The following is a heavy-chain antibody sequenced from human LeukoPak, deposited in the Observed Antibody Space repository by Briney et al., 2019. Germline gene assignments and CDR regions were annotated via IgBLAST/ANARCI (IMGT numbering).Heavy chain of an antibody. CDR1: GFTFSSYA. CDR3: AKGVLYSNPSPRSFDY. J-gene: IGHJ4*02. CDR2: ISGSGGST. Sequence: GGSLRLSCAASGFTFSSYAMSWVRQAPGKGLEWVSAISGSGGSTYYADSVKGRFTISRDNSKNTLYLQMNSLRAEDTAVYYCAKGVLYSNPSPRSFDYWGQGTLVTVSS. V-gene: IGHV3-23*01. D-gene: IGHD4-11*01.